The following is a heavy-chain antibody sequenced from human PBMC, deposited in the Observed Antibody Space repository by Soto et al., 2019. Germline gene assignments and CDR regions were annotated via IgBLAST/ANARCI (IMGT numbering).Heavy chain of an antibody. CDR2: IIANLGNT. CDR1: GGTFSSYT. CDR3: ARAGYSSSWYWRYYYYYMDV. J-gene: IGHJ6*03. Sequence: ASVKVSCKASGGTFSSYTISWVRQAPGQGLEWMGWIIANLGNTNYAQKFQGRVTITTDKSTSTAYKELRSLRSDDTAVYYCARAGYSSSWYWRYYYYYMDVWGKGTTVTVSS. V-gene: IGHV1-18*01. D-gene: IGHD6-13*01.